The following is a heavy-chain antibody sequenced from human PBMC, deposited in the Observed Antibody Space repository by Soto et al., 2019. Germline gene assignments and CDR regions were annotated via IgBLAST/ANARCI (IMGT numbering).Heavy chain of an antibody. J-gene: IGHJ6*01. CDR2: MNPNTGST. CDR3: ARAPHTPSVYFFYNVMDV. CDR1: GYTFTSYD. V-gene: IGHV1-8*02. Sequence: QVQLVQSGAVVRKPGASVKVSCTASGYTFTSYDLNWVRQTTGQGLEWMGWMNPNTGSTGFAQKFQGRFTRTRETSKSTAYWDLTSLTSEATAFNYVARAPHTPSVYFFYNVMDVWGKGPRSPSRQ. D-gene: IGHD3-3*01.